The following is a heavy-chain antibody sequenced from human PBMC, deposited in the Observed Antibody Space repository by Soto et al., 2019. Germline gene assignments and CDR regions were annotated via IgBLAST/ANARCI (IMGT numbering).Heavy chain of an antibody. Sequence: ASVKVSCKASGYTFTTYDINWVRQAPGQGLGWMGWMNPYTGKAGYAQKFQGRVTMTRDNSISTAYMELSSLRSEDTAVYYCARRKERSGPNYFDYWGLGTLVTVSS. CDR3: ARRKERSGPNYFDY. D-gene: IGHD6-25*01. CDR2: MNPYTGKA. J-gene: IGHJ4*02. CDR1: GYTFTTYD. V-gene: IGHV1-8*01.